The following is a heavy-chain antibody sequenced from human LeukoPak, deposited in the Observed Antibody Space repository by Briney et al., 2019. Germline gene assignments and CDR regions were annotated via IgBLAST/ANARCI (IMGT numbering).Heavy chain of an antibody. J-gene: IGHJ4*02. CDR3: AKSLGVGGYTRYKGFDQ. V-gene: IGHV3-23*01. Sequence: GGSLRLSCAASGFTFSSYAMNWVRQAPGKGLEWVSRICNSDGSTYYADFVKGRFTISRDNSKNTLHLQMNSLRAEDTAVYYCAKSLGVGGYTRYKGFDQWGQGTLVTVSS. CDR2: ICNSDGST. D-gene: IGHD5-24*01. CDR1: GFTFSSYA.